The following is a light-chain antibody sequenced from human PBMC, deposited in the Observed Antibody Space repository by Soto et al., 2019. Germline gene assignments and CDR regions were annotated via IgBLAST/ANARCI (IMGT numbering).Light chain of an antibody. CDR1: QSISSSN. J-gene: IGKJ1*01. CDR3: QQYGTSPRT. Sequence: EIVLTQSPGTLSLSPGERATLSCRASQSISSSNLAWYQQKPGRAPRLLIYGASSRATGIPDRFSGDGSGTDFTLTISRLEPEDFAVYYCQQYGTSPRTFGQGTRVEIK. V-gene: IGKV3-20*01. CDR2: GAS.